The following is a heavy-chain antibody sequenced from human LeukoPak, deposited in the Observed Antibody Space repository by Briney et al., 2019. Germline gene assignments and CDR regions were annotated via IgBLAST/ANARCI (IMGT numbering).Heavy chain of an antibody. Sequence: ASVKVSCKASGYTLTELSMHWVRQAPGKGLEWMGCIDPEDGETIYAQKFQGRVTMTEDTSTGTAYMELSSLRSEDTAVYYCATMVRYSSGWFLENFDYWGQGALVTVSS. CDR2: IDPEDGET. D-gene: IGHD6-19*01. CDR3: ATMVRYSSGWFLENFDY. J-gene: IGHJ4*02. CDR1: GYTLTELS. V-gene: IGHV1-24*01.